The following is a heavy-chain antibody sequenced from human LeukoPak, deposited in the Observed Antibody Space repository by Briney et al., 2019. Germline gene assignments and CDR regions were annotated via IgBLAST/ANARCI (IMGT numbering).Heavy chain of an antibody. Sequence: GASVKVSCKASGYTFTSYGISWVRQAPGQGLEWMGWISAYNGNTNYAQKLQGRVTMTTDTSTSTAYMELRSLRSDDTAVYYCARVWLVGAPGVTDAFDIWGQGTMVTVSS. CDR3: ARVWLVGAPGVTDAFDI. D-gene: IGHD1-26*01. J-gene: IGHJ3*02. CDR1: GYTFTSYG. CDR2: ISAYNGNT. V-gene: IGHV1-18*01.